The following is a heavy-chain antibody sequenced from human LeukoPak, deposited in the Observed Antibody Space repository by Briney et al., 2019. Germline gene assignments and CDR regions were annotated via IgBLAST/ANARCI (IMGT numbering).Heavy chain of an antibody. CDR3: ARERGVGATTFYYYYMDV. CDR1: GGSISSYY. D-gene: IGHD1-26*01. CDR2: IYYSGST. Sequence: TSETLSLTCTVSGGSISSYYWSWIRQPPGKGLEWTGYIYYSGSTNYNPSLKSRVTISVDTSKNQFSLKLSSVTAADTAVYYCARERGVGATTFYYYYMDVWGKGTTVTVSS. V-gene: IGHV4-59*01. J-gene: IGHJ6*03.